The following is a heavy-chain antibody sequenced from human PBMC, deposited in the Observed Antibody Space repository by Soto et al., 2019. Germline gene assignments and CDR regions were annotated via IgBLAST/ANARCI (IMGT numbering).Heavy chain of an antibody. J-gene: IGHJ5*02. D-gene: IGHD6-13*01. CDR3: ARDSYSSSWYWFDP. CDR2: IYCSGST. CDR1: GGSVSSGSYY. V-gene: IGHV4-61*01. Sequence: PSDTLSLTCTVSGGSVSSGSYYWTWIRQPPGKGLEWIGYIYCSGSTHYNPSLKSRVTISVDTSKNQFSLKLSSVTDADTAVYYCARDSYSSSWYWFDPWGQGTLVTVSS.